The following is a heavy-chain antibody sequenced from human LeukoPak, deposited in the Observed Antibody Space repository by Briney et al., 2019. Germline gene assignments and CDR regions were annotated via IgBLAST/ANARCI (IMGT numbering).Heavy chain of an antibody. V-gene: IGHV4-59*08. Sequence: SETLSLTCTVSGGSISSYYWSWIRQPPGKGLEWIGYIYYSGSTNYNPSLKSRVTISVDTSKNQFSLKLSSVTAADTAVYYCARHIRYSYGYDYWGQGTLVTVSS. D-gene: IGHD5-18*01. CDR2: IYYSGST. J-gene: IGHJ4*02. CDR1: GGSISSYY. CDR3: ARHIRYSYGYDY.